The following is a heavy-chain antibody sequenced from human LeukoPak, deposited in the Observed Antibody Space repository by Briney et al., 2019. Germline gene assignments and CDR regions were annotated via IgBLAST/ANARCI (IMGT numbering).Heavy chain of an antibody. J-gene: IGHJ5*02. CDR3: ARDILDETYYDFWSGYIRFDP. V-gene: IGHV1-46*01. D-gene: IGHD3-3*01. CDR2: INPSGGST. Sequence: GASVKVSCKASGYTFTSYYMHWVRQAPGEGLEWMGIINPSGGSTSYAQKFQGRVTMTRDMSTSTVYMELSSLRSEDTAVYYCARDILDETYYDFWSGYIRFDPWGQGTLVTVSS. CDR1: GYTFTSYY.